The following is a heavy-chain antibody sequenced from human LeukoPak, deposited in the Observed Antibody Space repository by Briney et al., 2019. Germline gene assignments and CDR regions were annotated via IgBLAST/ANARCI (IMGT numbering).Heavy chain of an antibody. CDR1: GGTFSSYA. D-gene: IGHD6-25*01. CDR2: IIPIFGTA. CDR3: ARGGLAAGDYYYMDV. Sequence: ASVKVSCKASGGTFSSYAISWVRQAPGQGLEWMGGIIPIFGTANYAQKFQGRVTITTDESRRTAYMELRSMRSEDTAVYCCARGGLAAGDYYYMDVWGKGTTVTVSS. V-gene: IGHV1-69*05. J-gene: IGHJ6*03.